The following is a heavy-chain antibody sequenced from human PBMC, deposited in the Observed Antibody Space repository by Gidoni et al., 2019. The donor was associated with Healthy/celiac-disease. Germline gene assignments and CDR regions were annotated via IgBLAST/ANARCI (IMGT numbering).Heavy chain of an antibody. CDR2: IKQDGSEK. V-gene: IGHV3-7*01. J-gene: IGHJ6*03. CDR3: ARDWGIAVAGTHYYYYYMDV. D-gene: IGHD6-19*01. CDR1: GFTFSRYW. Sequence: GGGLVQPGGSLRLSCAASGFTFSRYWMSWVRQAPGKGLEWVVNIKQDGSEKYYVDSVKGRSTISRDNAKNSLYLQMNSLRAEDTAVYYGARDWGIAVAGTHYYYYYMDVWGKGNTVTVSS.